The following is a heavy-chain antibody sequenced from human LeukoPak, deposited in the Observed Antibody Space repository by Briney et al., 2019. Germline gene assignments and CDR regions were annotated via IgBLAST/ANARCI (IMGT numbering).Heavy chain of an antibody. CDR2: IIPIFGTA. V-gene: IGHV1-69*05. CDR1: GGTFSSYA. CDR3: ARELAYCGGDCYSGYLFDY. J-gene: IGHJ4*02. D-gene: IGHD2-21*02. Sequence: GASVKVSCMASGGTFSSYAISWVRQAPGQGLEWMGGIIPIFGTANYAQKFQGRVTITTDESTSTAYMELSSLRSEDTAVYYCARELAYCGGDCYSGYLFDYWGQGTLVTVSS.